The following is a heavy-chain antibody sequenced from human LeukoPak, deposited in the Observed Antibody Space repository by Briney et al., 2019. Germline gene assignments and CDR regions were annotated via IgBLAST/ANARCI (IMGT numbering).Heavy chain of an antibody. CDR2: ISAYNGNT. Sequence: ASEDVSCRASGYTYKNYGISWVRQAPGQGLEGMGWISAYNGNTNYAQKLQGRVTMTTDTSTSTAYMELRSLRSDDTAVYYCARGGVLRYFDWLPPNGMDVWGQGTTVTVSS. CDR1: GYTYKNYG. V-gene: IGHV1-18*01. D-gene: IGHD3-9*01. CDR3: ARGGVLRYFDWLPPNGMDV. J-gene: IGHJ6*02.